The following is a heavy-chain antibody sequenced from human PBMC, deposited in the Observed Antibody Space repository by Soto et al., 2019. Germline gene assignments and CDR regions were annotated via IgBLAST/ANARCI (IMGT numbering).Heavy chain of an antibody. D-gene: IGHD3-10*01. CDR1: GFTFSSYA. CDR2: ISGSGGST. V-gene: IGHV3-23*01. J-gene: IGHJ6*02. CDR3: AKDGRTMDLYYYYGMDV. Sequence: EVQLLESGGGLVQPGGSLRLSCAASGFTFSSYAMSWVRQAPGKGLEWVSAISGSGGSTYYADSVKGRFTISRDNSKNTLYLQMNSLRAEDTAVYYCAKDGRTMDLYYYYGMDVWGQGTTVTVSS.